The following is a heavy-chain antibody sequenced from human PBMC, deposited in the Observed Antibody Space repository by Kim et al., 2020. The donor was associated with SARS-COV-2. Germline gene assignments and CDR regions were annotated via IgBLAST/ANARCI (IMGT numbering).Heavy chain of an antibody. CDR2: ISSSSSTI. D-gene: IGHD5-18*01. CDR1: GFTFSSYS. J-gene: IGHJ3*02. V-gene: IGHV3-48*02. CDR3: ARATNEWGRGYSYGYGQDAFDI. Sequence: GGSLRLSCAASGFTFSSYSMNWVRQAPGKGLEWVSYISSSSSTIYYADSVKGRFTISRDNAKNSLYLQMNSLRDEDTAVYYCARATNEWGRGYSYGYGQDAFDIWGQGTMVTVSS.